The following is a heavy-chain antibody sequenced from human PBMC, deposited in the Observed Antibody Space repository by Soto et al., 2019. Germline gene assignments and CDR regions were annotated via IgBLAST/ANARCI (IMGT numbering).Heavy chain of an antibody. D-gene: IGHD3-10*01. Sequence: GGSLRLSCAASGFTFSTYGMHWVRQAPGKGLEWVAVIWYDGSNKYYADSVKGRFTISRDNSKNTLYLQMNSLRADDTAVYYCARDSYYYNSQNYPLDYWGQGT. CDR2: IWYDGSNK. J-gene: IGHJ4*02. V-gene: IGHV3-33*01. CDR1: GFTFSTYG. CDR3: ARDSYYYNSQNYPLDY.